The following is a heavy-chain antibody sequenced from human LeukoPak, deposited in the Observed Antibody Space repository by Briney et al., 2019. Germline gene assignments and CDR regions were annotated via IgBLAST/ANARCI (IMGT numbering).Heavy chain of an antibody. CDR2: INHSGNT. J-gene: IGHJ4*02. Sequence: SETLSLTCAVYGGSFSGYYWSWIRQPPGKGLEWIGEINHSGNTNSNPSLKSRVTMSVDTSKNQFSLKLSSLTAADTAVYYCARDRGDGYDYFWDYWGQGTLVTVSS. V-gene: IGHV4-34*01. CDR1: GGSFSGYY. CDR3: ARDRGDGYDYFWDY. D-gene: IGHD5-12*01.